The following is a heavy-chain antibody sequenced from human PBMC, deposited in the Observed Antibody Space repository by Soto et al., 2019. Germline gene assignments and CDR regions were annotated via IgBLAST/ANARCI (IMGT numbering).Heavy chain of an antibody. D-gene: IGHD2-2*01. CDR2: ISSSSSTI. Sequence: GGSLRLSCAASGFTFSSYSMNWVRQAPGKGLEWVSYISSSSSTIYYADSVKGRFTISRDKAKNSLYLQMNSLRAEDTAVYYCASGSPLGYCSSTSCLPNDYWGQGTLVTVSS. CDR1: GFTFSSYS. CDR3: ASGSPLGYCSSTSCLPNDY. J-gene: IGHJ4*02. V-gene: IGHV3-48*01.